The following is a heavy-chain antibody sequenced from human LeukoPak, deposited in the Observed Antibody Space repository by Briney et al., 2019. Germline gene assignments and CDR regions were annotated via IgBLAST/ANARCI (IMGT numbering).Heavy chain of an antibody. J-gene: IGHJ5*02. D-gene: IGHD3-10*01. CDR2: IYTSGST. CDR1: GGSISSGSYY. V-gene: IGHV4-61*02. CDR3: ARDYYGSGSYYNYNWFDP. Sequence: SETLSLTCTVSGGSISSGSYYWSWIRQPAGKGLEWIGRIYTSGSTNYNPSLKSRVTISVDTSKNQFSLKLSSVTAADTAVYYCARDYYGSGSYYNYNWFDPWGQGTLVTVSS.